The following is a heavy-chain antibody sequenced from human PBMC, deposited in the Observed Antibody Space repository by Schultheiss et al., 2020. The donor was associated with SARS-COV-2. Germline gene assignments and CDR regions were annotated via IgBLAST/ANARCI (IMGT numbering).Heavy chain of an antibody. CDR1: GGSISSSSYY. CDR3: ARRDSSGSRPDFDY. D-gene: IGHD6-19*01. V-gene: IGHV4-39*07. CDR2: IFHSGST. Sequence: SETLSLTCTVSGGSISSSSYYWGWIRQPPGKGLEWIGYIFHSGSTYSNPSVKSRVTISVDRSKNQFSLKLSSVTAADTAVYYCARRDSSGSRPDFDYWGQGTLVTVSS. J-gene: IGHJ4*02.